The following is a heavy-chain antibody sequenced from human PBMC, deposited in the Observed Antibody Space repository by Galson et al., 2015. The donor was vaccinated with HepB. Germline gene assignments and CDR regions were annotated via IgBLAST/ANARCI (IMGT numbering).Heavy chain of an antibody. CDR3: ANLVAGSHYYYYGMDV. Sequence: SVKVSCKASGGTFSSYAISWVRQAPGQGLEWMGGIIPIFGTANYAQKFQGRVTITADKSTSTAYMELSSLRSEDTAVYYCANLVAGSHYYYYGMDVWGQGTTVTVSS. CDR1: GGTFSSYA. V-gene: IGHV1-69*06. D-gene: IGHD6-19*01. CDR2: IIPIFGTA. J-gene: IGHJ6*02.